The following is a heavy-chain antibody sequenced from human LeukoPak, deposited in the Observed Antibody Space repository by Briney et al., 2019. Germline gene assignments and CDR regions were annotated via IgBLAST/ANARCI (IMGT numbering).Heavy chain of an antibody. J-gene: IGHJ5*02. CDR2: INPATGGT. CDR1: EYTFTGYY. Sequence: GASVKVSCKASEYTFTGYYMHWVRQAPGHGLEWMGWINPATGGTNYAQRFQGRVTMTRDTSISTVYMELSRLRSDDTAVYFCARERALERSFDPWGQGTLVTVSS. V-gene: IGHV1-2*02. CDR3: ARERALERSFDP.